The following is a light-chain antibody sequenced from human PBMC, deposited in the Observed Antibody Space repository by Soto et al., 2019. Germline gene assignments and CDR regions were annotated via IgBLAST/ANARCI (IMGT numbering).Light chain of an antibody. Sequence: DTQMTQSPSSLSASVGDRVTITCRASQAISNYLAWYQQKPGKVPKLLIYAASTSQSGVPSRFSGSGSGTDLTLTISSLQPEDVATYYCQKYNTAPWTFGQGTKVEIK. CDR3: QKYNTAPWT. V-gene: IGKV1-27*01. J-gene: IGKJ1*01. CDR1: QAISNY. CDR2: AAS.